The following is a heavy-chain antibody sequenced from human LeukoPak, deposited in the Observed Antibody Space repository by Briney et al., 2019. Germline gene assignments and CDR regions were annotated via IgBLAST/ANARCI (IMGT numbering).Heavy chain of an antibody. J-gene: IGHJ4*02. CDR1: GFTFSTYS. Sequence: PGGSLRLACAVSGFTFSTYSMSWVRQAPGRGLEWVSAIRSGGENTYYATSVRGRFTISRDNSRGTLSLQMNSLRAEDTAVYFCAILSWDGRGSFYWGQGTLVTVSS. CDR2: IRSGGENT. D-gene: IGHD2/OR15-2a*01. CDR3: AILSWDGRGSFY. V-gene: IGHV3-23*01.